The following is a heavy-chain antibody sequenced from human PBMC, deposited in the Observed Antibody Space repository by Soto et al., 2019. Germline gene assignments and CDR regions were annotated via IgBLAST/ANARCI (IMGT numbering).Heavy chain of an antibody. Sequence: PGGSLRLSCAASGFTFSNSWMAWVRQAPGKGLEWVANIKEDGSDIYYADSVKGRFTISRDNAKNSVSLQMNSLRAEDTAVYYCAREYTAWPLAYGLDVWGQGTTVTVSS. D-gene: IGHD2-2*02. J-gene: IGHJ6*02. CDR3: AREYTAWPLAYGLDV. CDR2: IKEDGSDI. CDR1: GFTFSNSW. V-gene: IGHV3-7*01.